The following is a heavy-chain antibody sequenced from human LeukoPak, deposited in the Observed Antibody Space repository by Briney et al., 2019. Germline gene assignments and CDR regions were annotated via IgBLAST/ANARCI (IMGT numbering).Heavy chain of an antibody. CDR1: GGSFSAYY. J-gene: IGHJ6*04. CDR2: INHSGST. CDR3: ARLGLYYYGSGSYYGYGMDV. V-gene: IGHV4-34*01. D-gene: IGHD3-10*01. Sequence: SETLSLTCAVYGGSFSAYYWSWIRQPPGKGLEWIGEINHSGSTNYNPSLKSRVTISVDTSQNQFSLKLSSVTAADTAVYYCARLGLYYYGSGSYYGYGMDVWGKGTTVTVSS.